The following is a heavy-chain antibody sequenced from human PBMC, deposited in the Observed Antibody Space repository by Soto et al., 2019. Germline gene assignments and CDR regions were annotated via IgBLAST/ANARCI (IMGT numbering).Heavy chain of an antibody. V-gene: IGHV3-30*18. CDR2: ISYDGSIK. CDR3: AKDSTPMVYATYYFDY. J-gene: IGHJ4*02. Sequence: TGGSLRLSCAASGFTFSSYGMHWVRQSPGKGLEWVAVISYDGSIKYFADSVKGRFTISRDNSKDTLYLYMNSLRPEDTAVYYCAKDSTPMVYATYYFDYWGQGTLVTVSS. CDR1: GFTFSSYG. D-gene: IGHD2-8*01.